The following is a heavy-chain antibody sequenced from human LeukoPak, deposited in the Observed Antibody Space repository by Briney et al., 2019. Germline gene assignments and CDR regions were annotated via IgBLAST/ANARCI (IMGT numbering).Heavy chain of an antibody. V-gene: IGHV3-33*01. CDR3: ARRRRLRYFDWLLHDYYYYYGMDV. CDR2: IWYDGSNK. CDR1: GFTFSSYS. Sequence: GGSLRLSCAASGFTFSSYSMHWVRQAPGKGLEWVAVIWYDGSNKYYADSVKGRFTISRDNSKNTLYLQMNSLRAEDTAVYYCARRRRLRYFDWLLHDYYYYYGMDVWGQGTTVTVSS. J-gene: IGHJ6*02. D-gene: IGHD3-9*01.